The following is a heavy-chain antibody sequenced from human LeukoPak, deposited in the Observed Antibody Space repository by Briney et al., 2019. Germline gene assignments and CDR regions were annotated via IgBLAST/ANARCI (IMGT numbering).Heavy chain of an antibody. CDR3: ARSSSSFRTTDFDY. D-gene: IGHD6-6*01. V-gene: IGHV4-34*01. J-gene: IGHJ4*02. CDR1: GGSISSYY. CDR2: INHSGTT. Sequence: SETLSLTCTVSGGSISSYYWTWIRQPPGKGLEWIGEINHSGTTNYNPSLKSRVTVSVDTSKNQFSLKLSSVTAADTAVYYCARSSSSFRTTDFDYWGQGTLVTVSS.